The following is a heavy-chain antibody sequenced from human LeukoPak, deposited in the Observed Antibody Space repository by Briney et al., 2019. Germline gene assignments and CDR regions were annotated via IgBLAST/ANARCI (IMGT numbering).Heavy chain of an antibody. J-gene: IGHJ4*02. Sequence: PGGSLRLSCAASGFTFSSYAMSWVRQAPGKRLEWVSAISGSGGSTYYADSVKGRFTISRDNSKNTLYLQMNSLRAEDTAVYYCAKATPPMIVVVMTNFDYWGQGTLVTVSS. D-gene: IGHD3-22*01. CDR3: AKATPPMIVVVMTNFDY. CDR2: ISGSGGST. V-gene: IGHV3-23*01. CDR1: GFTFSSYA.